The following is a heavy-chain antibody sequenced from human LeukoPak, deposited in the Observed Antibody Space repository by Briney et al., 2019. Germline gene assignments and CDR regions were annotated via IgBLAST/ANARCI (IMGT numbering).Heavy chain of an antibody. CDR2: IWYDGSNK. J-gene: IGHJ6*04. D-gene: IGHD2-2*01. CDR1: GFTFSSYG. CDR3: ARDHCSSTSCYAYYYYGLDV. V-gene: IGHV3-33*01. Sequence: GRSLRLSCAASGFTFSSYGMHWVRQAPVKGLEWVAVIWYDGSNKYYADSVKGRFTISRDNSKNTLYLQMNSLRAEDTAVYYGARDHCSSTSCYAYYYYGLDVWGKGTTVTVSS.